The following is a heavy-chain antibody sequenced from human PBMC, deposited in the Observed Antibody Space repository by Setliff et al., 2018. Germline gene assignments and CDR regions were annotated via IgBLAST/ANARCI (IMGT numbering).Heavy chain of an antibody. CDR3: SRPHGGDYAFDI. V-gene: IGHV1-18*01. CDR2: IASATGKT. CDR1: GYTFNDYG. J-gene: IGHJ3*02. D-gene: IGHD3-16*01. Sequence: ASVKVSCKTSGYTFNDYGITWVRQVPGRGLEWMGWIASATGKTYSAEKFQDRVTLTTDTSTSTAYLELRSLGSDDTAVYYCSRPHGGDYAFDIWGQGRMVTV.